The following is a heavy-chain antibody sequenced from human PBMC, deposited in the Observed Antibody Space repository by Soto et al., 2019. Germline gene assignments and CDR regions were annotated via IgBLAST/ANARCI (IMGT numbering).Heavy chain of an antibody. J-gene: IGHJ5*02. CDR2: IIPIFGTA. D-gene: IGHD2-15*01. Sequence: SVKVSCKASGGTFSSYAISWVRQAPGQGLEWMGGIIPIFGTANYAQKFQGRVTITADESTSTAYMELSSLRSEDTAVYYCARGCSGGSCYPPGYNWFDPWGQGTLVTVS. CDR1: GGTFSSYA. V-gene: IGHV1-69*13. CDR3: ARGCSGGSCYPPGYNWFDP.